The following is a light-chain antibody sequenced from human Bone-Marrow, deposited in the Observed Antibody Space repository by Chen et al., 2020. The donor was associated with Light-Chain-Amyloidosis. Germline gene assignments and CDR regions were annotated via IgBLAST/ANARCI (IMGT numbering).Light chain of an antibody. CDR2: KIT. CDR1: QRLRDW. J-gene: IGKJ4*01. Sequence: DIQMTQSPSTLSASIVDRVTITCRASQRLRDWLAWNQQKHGKAPKLLIYKITTLEYRVPSGFSGSGSVTEFPLTISSLQPDDFETSFFQHINASFIFGGGTTVNIK. V-gene: IGKV1-5*03. CDR3: QHINASFI.